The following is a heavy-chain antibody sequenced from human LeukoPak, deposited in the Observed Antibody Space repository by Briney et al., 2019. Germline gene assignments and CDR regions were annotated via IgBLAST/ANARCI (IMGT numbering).Heavy chain of an antibody. CDR3: ATEGGPDYFDY. CDR1: GGTFSSYA. Sequence: SVKVSCKASGGTFSSYAISWVRQAPGQGLEWMGGIIPIFGTANYAQKFQGRVTMTEDTSTDTAYVELSSLRSEDTAVYYCATEGGPDYFDYWGQGTLVTVSS. CDR2: IIPIFGTA. V-gene: IGHV1-69*06. J-gene: IGHJ4*02. D-gene: IGHD1-14*01.